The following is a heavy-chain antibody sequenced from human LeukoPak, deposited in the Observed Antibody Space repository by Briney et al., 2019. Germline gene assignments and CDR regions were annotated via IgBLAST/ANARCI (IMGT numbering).Heavy chain of an antibody. D-gene: IGHD1-26*01. CDR3: SRGLGESTGALDY. CDR1: GFTFSDHY. Sequence: GGSLRLSCAASGFTFSDHYMDWVRQAPGKGLEWVGRIRNKASSSTTGRFTISRDDSKTSLFLQINSLKTEDTAVYYCSRGLGESTGALDYWRQGTLVSVSS. V-gene: IGHV3-72*01. CDR2: IRNKASSSTT. J-gene: IGHJ4*02.